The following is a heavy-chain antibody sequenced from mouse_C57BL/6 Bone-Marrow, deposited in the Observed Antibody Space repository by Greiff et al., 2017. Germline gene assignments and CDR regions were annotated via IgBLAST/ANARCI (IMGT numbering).Heavy chain of an antibody. J-gene: IGHJ1*03. D-gene: IGHD1-1*01. CDR3: ARGDYYGSSYRYFDV. CDR1: GYAFSSSW. Sequence: VQLQESGPELVKPGASVKISCKASGYAFSSSWMNWVKQRPGKGLEWIGRIYPGDGDTNYNGKFKGKATLTADKSSSTAYMQLSSLTSEDSAVYFCARGDYYGSSYRYFDVWGTGTTVTVAS. CDR2: IYPGDGDT. V-gene: IGHV1-82*01.